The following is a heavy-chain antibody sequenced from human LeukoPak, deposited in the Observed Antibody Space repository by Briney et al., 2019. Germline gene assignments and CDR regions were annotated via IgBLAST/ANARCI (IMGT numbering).Heavy chain of an antibody. CDR3: AKDATAVPGTVYMDV. V-gene: IGHV3-30*02. CDR1: RFSFSSYG. Sequence: GGSLRLSCAASRFSFSSYGMHWVRQAPGKGLEWVAYIQYDGSNEQYADSVKGRFTISRDNAKNSVYLQMTSLRAEDTALYYCAKDATAVPGTVYMDVWGKGTTVTISS. D-gene: IGHD6-13*01. CDR2: IQYDGSNE. J-gene: IGHJ6*03.